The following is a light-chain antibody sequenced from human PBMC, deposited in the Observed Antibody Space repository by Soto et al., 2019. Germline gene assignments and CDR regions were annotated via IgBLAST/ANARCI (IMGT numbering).Light chain of an antibody. Sequence: EIVLTQSPATLSLSPGERATLSCRASQSVSSYLDWYQQKPGQAPRLLIYDASNRATGIPARFSGSLTGTAFTLTISSLEPEDFAVYYCQQRSNWPPLFTFGPGTKVDIK. CDR2: DAS. CDR1: QSVSSY. J-gene: IGKJ3*01. V-gene: IGKV3-11*01. CDR3: QQRSNWPPLFT.